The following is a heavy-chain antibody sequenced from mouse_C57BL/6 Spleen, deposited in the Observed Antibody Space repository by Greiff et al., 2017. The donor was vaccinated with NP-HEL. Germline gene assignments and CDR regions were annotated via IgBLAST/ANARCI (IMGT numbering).Heavy chain of an antibody. CDR1: GYTFTSYW. D-gene: IGHD3-2*02. CDR2: IDPSASYT. J-gene: IGHJ2*01. Sequence: VQLQQPGAELVKPGASVKLSCKASGYTFTSYWMQWVKQRPGQGLEWIGAIDPSASYTNYNQKFKGKATLTVDTSSSTAYMQLSSLTSEDSAVYYCAREDISGRENYWGQGTTLTVSS. CDR3: AREDISGRENY. V-gene: IGHV1-50*01.